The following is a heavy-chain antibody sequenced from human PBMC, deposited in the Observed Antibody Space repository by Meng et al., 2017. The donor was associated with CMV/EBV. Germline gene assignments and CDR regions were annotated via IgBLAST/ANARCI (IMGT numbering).Heavy chain of an antibody. D-gene: IGHD2-2*01. CDR1: GFTFSSYA. V-gene: IGHV3-23*01. CDR3: AKHLRYCSSTSCRKRDYYTTTVWTS. CDR2: ISGSGGST. J-gene: IGHJ6*02. Sequence: GESLKISCAASGFTFSSYAMSWVRQAPGKGLEWVSAISGSGGSTYYADSVKGRFTISRDNSKNTLYLQMNSLRAEDTAVYYCAKHLRYCSSTSCRKRDYYTTTVWTSGAKGPRSPSP.